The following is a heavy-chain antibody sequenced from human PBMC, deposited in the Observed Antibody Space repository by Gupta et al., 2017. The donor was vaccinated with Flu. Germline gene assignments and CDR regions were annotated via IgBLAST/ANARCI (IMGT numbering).Heavy chain of an antibody. V-gene: IGHV3-21*01. CDR1: GFTFSIYS. CDR3: AREISNIPSTVP. J-gene: IGHJ5*02. D-gene: IGHD2/OR15-2a*01. CDR2: ISSSSSYI. Sequence: EVQLVESGGGLFKPGGSLRLSCAASGFTFSIYSRNWVRQDPGKGLEWVASISSSSSYIYYADSVKGRFTISRDNAKNSLYLQMNSLRAEDTAVYYCAREISNIPSTVPWGQGTLVTVSS.